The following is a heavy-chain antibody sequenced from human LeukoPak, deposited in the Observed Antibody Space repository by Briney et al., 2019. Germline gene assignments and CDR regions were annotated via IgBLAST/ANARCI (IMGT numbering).Heavy chain of an antibody. CDR2: IYPGDSDT. CDR1: GYSFTSYW. CDR3: ARHQGGATISKPLDY. J-gene: IGHJ4*02. Sequence: GESLKISCKGSGYSFTSYWIGWVRQKPGHGLEWMGIIYPGDSDTRNNPSFQGQVTISVDKSISTAYLQWSSLKASDTAMYYCARHQGGATISKPLDYWGQGTLVTVSS. D-gene: IGHD5-24*01. V-gene: IGHV5-51*01.